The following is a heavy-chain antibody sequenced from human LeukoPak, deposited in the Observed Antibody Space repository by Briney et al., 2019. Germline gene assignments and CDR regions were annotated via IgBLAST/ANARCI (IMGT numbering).Heavy chain of an antibody. CDR2: INPNSGDT. D-gene: IGHD2-8*01. V-gene: IGHV1-2*02. Sequence: ASVKVSCKASGCTFTSYAMNWVRQAPGQGLEWVGWINPNSGDTDYAQKFQGRVTVTRDTSISTAYMALGRLTSDDTAVYFCARVSVITLDNASPDYFASWGQGTLLTVSS. J-gene: IGHJ4*02. CDR3: ARVSVITLDNASPDYFAS. CDR1: GCTFTSYA.